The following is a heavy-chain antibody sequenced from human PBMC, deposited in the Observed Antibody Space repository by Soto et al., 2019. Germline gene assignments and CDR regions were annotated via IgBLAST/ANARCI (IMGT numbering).Heavy chain of an antibody. Sequence: PLETQSLSYAVYGGSFSGYGVSWIRQNPGRGLEWIGSVYYSGSTHDNPSLQSRVSISVDTSRNQFSLNLISVTAADTAVYFCARQPRGPGYGERGLYFDHWGQGTLVTLSS. V-gene: IGHV4-34*01. CDR2: VYYSGST. D-gene: IGHD3-16*01. CDR1: GGSFSGYG. J-gene: IGHJ4*02. CDR3: ARQPRGPGYGERGLYFDH.